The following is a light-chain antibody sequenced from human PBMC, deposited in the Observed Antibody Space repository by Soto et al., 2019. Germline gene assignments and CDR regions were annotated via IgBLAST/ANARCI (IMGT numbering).Light chain of an antibody. CDR3: QQRSNWPALT. Sequence: EIVLTQSPATLSLSPGERATLSCRASQSVSSYLAWYQQKPGQAPRLLIYDASNRATGIPARFSGSGSGTDFTLTISRLEPEYFAVYYCQQRSNWPALTFGGGTKVEIK. CDR1: QSVSSY. CDR2: DAS. J-gene: IGKJ4*01. V-gene: IGKV3-11*01.